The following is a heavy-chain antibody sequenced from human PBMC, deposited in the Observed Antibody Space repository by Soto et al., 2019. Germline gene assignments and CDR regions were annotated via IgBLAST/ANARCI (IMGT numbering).Heavy chain of an antibody. V-gene: IGHV3-48*02. Sequence: GGSLRLSCAASGFTFSSYSMNWVRQAPWKGLEWVSYISSSSSTIYYADSVKGRFTISRDNAKNSLYLQMNSLRDEDTAVYYCARGPGDYDSSGCLDYWGQGTLVTVSS. D-gene: IGHD3-22*01. CDR3: ARGPGDYDSSGCLDY. J-gene: IGHJ4*02. CDR2: ISSSSSTI. CDR1: GFTFSSYS.